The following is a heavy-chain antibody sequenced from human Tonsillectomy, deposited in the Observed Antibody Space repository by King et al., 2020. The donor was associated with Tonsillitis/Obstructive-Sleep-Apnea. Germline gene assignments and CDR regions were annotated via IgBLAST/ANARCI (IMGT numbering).Heavy chain of an antibody. D-gene: IGHD6-6*01. J-gene: IGHJ4*02. CDR3: ARTGPYSSSSRFDY. V-gene: IGHV1-46*01. Sequence: QLVQSGAEVKKPGASVKVSCKASVYTFTSYYMHWVRQAPGQGLEGMGMINPSGGSTSYAQKFQGRVTMTRGTSTSAGYMELSGLTSEDTAVYYCARTGPYSSSSRFDYWGQGTLVTVSS. CDR1: VYTFTSYY. CDR2: INPSGGST.